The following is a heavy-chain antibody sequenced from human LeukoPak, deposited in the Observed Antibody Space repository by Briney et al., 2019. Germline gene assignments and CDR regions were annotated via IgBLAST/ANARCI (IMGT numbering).Heavy chain of an antibody. CDR3: ARSTTGDYDYVWGSYRPNSAFDY. D-gene: IGHD3-16*02. CDR1: GGSISSSTYY. V-gene: IGHV4-39*01. CDR2: IYYSGST. J-gene: IGHJ4*02. Sequence: SETLSLTCTVSGGSISSSTYYWGWIRQPPGKGLEWIGSIYYSGSTYYNPSLKSRVTISVDTSKNQFSLKLSSVTAADTAVYYCARSTTGDYDYVWGSYRPNSAFDYWGQGTLVTVSS.